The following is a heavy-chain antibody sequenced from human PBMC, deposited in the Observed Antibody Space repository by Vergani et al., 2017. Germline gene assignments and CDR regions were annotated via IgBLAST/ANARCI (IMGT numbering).Heavy chain of an antibody. V-gene: IGHV4-59*01. Sequence: QVQLQESGPGLVKPSETLSLTCTDSGGSISSYYWSWIRQPPGKGLEWIGYIYYSGSTNYNPSLKSRVTISVDTSKNQFSLKLSSVTAADTAVYYCARGGITIFGVVDYWGQGTLVTVSS. CDR3: ARGGITIFGVVDY. J-gene: IGHJ4*02. D-gene: IGHD3-3*01. CDR1: GGSISSYY. CDR2: IYYSGST.